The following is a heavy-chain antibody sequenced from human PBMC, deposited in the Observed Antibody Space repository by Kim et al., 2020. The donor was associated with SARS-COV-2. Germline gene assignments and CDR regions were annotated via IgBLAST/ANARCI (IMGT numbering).Heavy chain of an antibody. D-gene: IGHD3-22*01. V-gene: IGHV4-4*02. J-gene: IGHJ5*02. CDR2: VDHSGTT. CDR1: GASISSSSC. Sequence: SETLSLICVVSGASISSSSCWSWVRQPPGKGLEWIGEVDHSGTTSYNVSLKNRVSILVDKSKNQFSLRLTSVSAADTAVYYCARGVSSAWTLRAWFDPWGQGTLVTVS. CDR3: ARGVSSAWTLRAWFDP.